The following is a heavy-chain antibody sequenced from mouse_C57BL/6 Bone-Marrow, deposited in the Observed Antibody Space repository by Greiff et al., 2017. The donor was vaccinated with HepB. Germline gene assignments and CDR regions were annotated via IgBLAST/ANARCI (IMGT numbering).Heavy chain of an antibody. CDR1: GYTFTSYW. CDR2: IDPSDSET. Sequence: QVQLQQPGAELVRPGSSVKLSCKASGYTFTSYWMHWVKQRPIQGLEWIGNIDPSDSETHYNQKFKDKATLTVDKSSSTAYMQLSSLTSEDSAVYYCARELYYCGSSWFAYWGQGTLVTVSA. J-gene: IGHJ3*01. V-gene: IGHV1-52*01. CDR3: ARELYYCGSSWFAY. D-gene: IGHD1-1*01.